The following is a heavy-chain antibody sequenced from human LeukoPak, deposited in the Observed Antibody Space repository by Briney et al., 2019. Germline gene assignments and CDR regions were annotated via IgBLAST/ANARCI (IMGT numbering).Heavy chain of an antibody. D-gene: IGHD1/OR15-1a*01. V-gene: IGHV3-48*01. CDR2: IDSSSSTT. CDR3: ARRMNTPFDY. J-gene: IGHJ4*02. Sequence: GGSLRLSCAASGFTFSSYTMNWFRKAPGKGLEWVSHIDSSSSTTYYADSVKGRFTISRDNAKNSLYLQMNSLRVEDTAVYYCARRMNTPFDYWGQGTLVTVSS. CDR1: GFTFSSYT.